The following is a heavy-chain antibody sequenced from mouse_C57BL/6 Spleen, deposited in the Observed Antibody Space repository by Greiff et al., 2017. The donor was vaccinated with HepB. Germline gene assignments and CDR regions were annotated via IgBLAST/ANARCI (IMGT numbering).Heavy chain of an antibody. J-gene: IGHJ2*01. CDR1: GYTFTDYY. CDR2: INPNNGGT. V-gene: IGHV1-26*01. Sequence: EVQLQQSGPELVKPGASVKISCKASGYTFTDYYMNWVKQSHGKSLEWIGDINPNNGGTSYNQKFKGKATLTVDKPSSTAYMELRSLTSEDSAVYYGARAYYYGTPYYFDYWGQGTTLTVSS. CDR3: ARAYYYGTPYYFDY. D-gene: IGHD1-1*01.